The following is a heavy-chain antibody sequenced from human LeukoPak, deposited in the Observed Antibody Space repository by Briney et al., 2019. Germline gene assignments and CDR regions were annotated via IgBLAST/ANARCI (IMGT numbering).Heavy chain of an antibody. J-gene: IGHJ4*02. CDR3: VRGTGDYYSTDY. D-gene: IGHD2-21*01. V-gene: IGHV4-59*11. CDR1: GGSISSHY. Sequence: SETLSLTCSVSGGSISSHYWSWIRQPPGKGLVWIGYIYYSGRINYNPSFKSRVTISADTSKNQLSLKVTSVTAADTAVYYCVRGTGDYYSTDYWGQGTLVTVSS. CDR2: IYYSGRI.